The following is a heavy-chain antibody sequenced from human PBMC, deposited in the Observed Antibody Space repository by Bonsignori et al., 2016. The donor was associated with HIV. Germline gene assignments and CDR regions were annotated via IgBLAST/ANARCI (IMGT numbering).Heavy chain of an antibody. CDR2: IYSGGSRI. D-gene: IGHD3-10*01. V-gene: IGHV3-23*03. CDR3: AKDGSRSSTYYYYYYMDV. Sequence: WIRQPPGKGLEWVAFIYSGGSRIYYADSVKGRFTISRDNSKNTLYLQMNSLRAEDTAVYYCAKDGSRSSTYYYYYYMDVWGKGPRSPSP. J-gene: IGHJ6*03.